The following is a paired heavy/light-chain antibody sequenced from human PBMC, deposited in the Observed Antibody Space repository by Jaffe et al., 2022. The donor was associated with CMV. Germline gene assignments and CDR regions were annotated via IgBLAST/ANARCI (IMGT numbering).Light chain of an antibody. CDR3: QQWDT. Sequence: EIVLTQSPGTLSLSPGERATLSCRASQSVSSSYLAWYQQKPGQAPRLLIYGASSRATGIPDRFSGSGSGTDFTLTISRLEPEDFAVYYCQQWDTFGQGTKVEIK. CDR1: QSVSSSY. CDR2: GAS. V-gene: IGKV3-20*01. J-gene: IGKJ1*01.
Heavy chain of an antibody. V-gene: IGHV1-46*01. CDR2: INPSGGST. D-gene: IGHD2-21*02. Sequence: QVQLVQSGAEVKKPGASVKVSCKASGYTFTSYYMHWVRQAPGQGLEWMGIINPSGGSTSYAQKFQGRVTMTRDTSTSTVYMELSSLRSEDTAVYYCASTDCGGDCYSEVYFQHWGQGTLVTVSS. J-gene: IGHJ1*01. CDR3: ASTDCGGDCYSEVYFQH. CDR1: GYTFTSYY.